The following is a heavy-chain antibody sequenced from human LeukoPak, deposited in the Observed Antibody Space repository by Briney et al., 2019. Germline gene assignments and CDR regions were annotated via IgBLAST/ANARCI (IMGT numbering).Heavy chain of an antibody. V-gene: IGHV4-39*01. J-gene: IGHJ4*02. D-gene: IGHD3-22*01. CDR2: IYYSGST. CDR3: ARHSYDSSGYRPLDY. Sequence: SETLSLTCTVSGGSISSSSYYWGWIRQPPGKGLEWIGSIYYSGSTYYNPSLKSRVTISVDTSKNQFSLKLSSVTAADTAVYYCARHSYDSSGYRPLDYWGQGTLVTVSS. CDR1: GGSISSSSYY.